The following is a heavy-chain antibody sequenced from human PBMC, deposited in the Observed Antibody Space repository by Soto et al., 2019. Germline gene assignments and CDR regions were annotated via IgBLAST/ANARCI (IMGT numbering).Heavy chain of an antibody. D-gene: IGHD5-12*01. Sequence: SETLSLTCTVSGGSVSSGSYYWSWIRQPPGKGLEWIGYIYYSGSTNYNPSLKSRVTISVDTSKNQFSLKLSSVTAADTAVYYCAVRRDGYNWGYYWGQGTPVTVS. V-gene: IGHV4-61*01. J-gene: IGHJ4*02. CDR3: AVRRDGYNWGYY. CDR2: IYYSGST. CDR1: GGSVSSGSYY.